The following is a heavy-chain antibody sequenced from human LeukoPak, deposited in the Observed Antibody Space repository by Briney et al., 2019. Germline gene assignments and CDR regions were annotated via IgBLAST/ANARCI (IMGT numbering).Heavy chain of an antibody. V-gene: IGHV3-23*01. J-gene: IGHJ4*02. CDR1: GFTFSSYA. D-gene: IGHD5-12*01. Sequence: GGPLRLSCAASGFTFSSYAMTWVRRAPGKGLEWVSAITASGDDSYYADSVKGRFAISRDNSKNTFYLQMISLRAEDTAIYYCAKDRRQISVATTFDSWGQGTLVTVSS. CDR3: AKDRRQISVATTFDS. CDR2: ITASGDDS.